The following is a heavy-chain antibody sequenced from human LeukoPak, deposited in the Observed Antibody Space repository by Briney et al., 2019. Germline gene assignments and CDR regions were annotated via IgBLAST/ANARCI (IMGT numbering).Heavy chain of an antibody. CDR1: GGSISSGGYY. CDR3: ARHVRAAAGGGYYYYYMDV. J-gene: IGHJ6*03. V-gene: IGHV4-30-2*01. D-gene: IGHD6-13*01. Sequence: PSQTLSLTCTVSGGSISSGGYYWSWIRQPPGKGLEWIGYIYHSGSTNYNPSLKSRVTISVDTSKNQFSLKLSSVTAADTAVYYCARHVRAAAGGGYYYYYMDVWGKGTTVTVSS. CDR2: IYHSGST.